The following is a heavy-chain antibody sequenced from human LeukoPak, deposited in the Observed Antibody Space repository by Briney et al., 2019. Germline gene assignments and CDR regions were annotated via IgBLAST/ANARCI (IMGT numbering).Heavy chain of an antibody. V-gene: IGHV3-21*01. CDR3: ASHCSGGSCYGVLYY. CDR2: ISSSSSYI. CDR1: GFTFSSYS. D-gene: IGHD2-15*01. J-gene: IGHJ4*02. Sequence: GGSLRLSCAASGFTFSSYSMNWVRQAPGKGLEWVSSISSSSSYIYCADSVKGRFTISRDNAKNSLYLQMNSLRAEDTAVYYCASHCSGGSCYGVLYYWGQGTLVTVSS.